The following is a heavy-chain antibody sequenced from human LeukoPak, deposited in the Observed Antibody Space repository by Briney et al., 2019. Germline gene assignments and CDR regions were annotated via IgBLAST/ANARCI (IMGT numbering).Heavy chain of an antibody. CDR1: GFTFSSYG. CDR2: ISYDGSNK. CDR3: AKDLYYYDSSGYRPGYYYGMDV. Sequence: GGSLRLSCAASGFTFSSYGMHWVRQAPGKGLEWVAVISYDGSNKYYADSVKGRFTISRDNSKNTLYLQMNSLRAEDTAVYYCAKDLYYYDSSGYRPGYYYGMDVWGQGTTVTVPS. V-gene: IGHV3-30*18. J-gene: IGHJ6*02. D-gene: IGHD3-22*01.